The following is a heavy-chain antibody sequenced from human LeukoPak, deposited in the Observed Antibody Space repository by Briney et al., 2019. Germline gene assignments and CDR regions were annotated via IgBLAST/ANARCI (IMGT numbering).Heavy chain of an antibody. CDR2: INSDGSST. CDR1: GFTFSSYW. J-gene: IGHJ4*02. V-gene: IGHV3-74*01. Sequence: GGSLRLSCAASGFTFSSYWMHWVRQAPGKGLAWVSRINSDGSSTSYADSVKSRFTISRDNAKNTLYLQMNSLRAEDTAVYYCAREANDFWSGRNYYFDYWGQGTLVTVSS. D-gene: IGHD3-3*01. CDR3: AREANDFWSGRNYYFDY.